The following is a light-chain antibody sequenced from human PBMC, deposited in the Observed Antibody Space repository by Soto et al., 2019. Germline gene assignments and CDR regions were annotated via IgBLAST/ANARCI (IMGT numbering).Light chain of an antibody. CDR2: EVS. J-gene: IGLJ3*02. Sequence: QSALTQPASVSGSPGQSVTISCTGTSSDVGGYNYVSWYQQHPGKAPNLKIYEVSNRPSGVSNRFSGSKSGNTASLTVSGLQGEDEDDYYCSSYTSSSTLVFGGGTKLTVL. V-gene: IGLV2-14*01. CDR3: SSYTSSSTLV. CDR1: SSDVGGYNY.